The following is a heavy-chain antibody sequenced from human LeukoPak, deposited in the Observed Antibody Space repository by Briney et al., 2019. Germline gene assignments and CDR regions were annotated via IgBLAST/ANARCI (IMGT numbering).Heavy chain of an antibody. CDR3: ARNFDMKGFDP. V-gene: IGHV1-2*02. D-gene: IGHD3-9*01. J-gene: IGHJ5*02. CDR2: INSDSGFT. Sequence: VASVKVSCKASGYTFTGYYMNWVRQAPGQGLEWMGWINSDSGFTKYAQKFQGRVTMTRDTSITTVYMDLTRLTPDDTAVYYCARNFDMKGFDPWGQGTLVTVSS. CDR1: GYTFTGYY.